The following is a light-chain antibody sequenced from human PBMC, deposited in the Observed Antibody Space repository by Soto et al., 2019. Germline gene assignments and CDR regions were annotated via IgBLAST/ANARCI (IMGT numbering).Light chain of an antibody. CDR3: SSYASSSTPVV. V-gene: IGLV2-14*01. J-gene: IGLJ3*02. Sequence: QSVLTQPASVSGSPGQSITISCTGTNSDVGGYDYVSWYQQHPGKAPKLIIYEVSIRPSGVSYRFSGSKSGNTASLAISGLQAEDEADYYCSSYASSSTPVVFGGGTKLTVL. CDR1: NSDVGGYDY. CDR2: EVS.